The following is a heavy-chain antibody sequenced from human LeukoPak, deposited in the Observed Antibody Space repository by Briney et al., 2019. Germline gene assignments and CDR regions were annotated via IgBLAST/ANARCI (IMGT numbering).Heavy chain of an antibody. D-gene: IGHD1-26*01. CDR1: GFTFKSYD. Sequence: GGSLRLSCAASGFTFKSYDMHWVRQVAGRGLEWVSGIGTAGDTYYQGSVKGRFTISRDNSKNTLYLQMNSLRAEDTAVYYCAKDSWADPYYYFDYWGQGALVTVSS. J-gene: IGHJ4*02. CDR3: AKDSWADPYYYFDY. V-gene: IGHV3-13*01. CDR2: IGTAGDT.